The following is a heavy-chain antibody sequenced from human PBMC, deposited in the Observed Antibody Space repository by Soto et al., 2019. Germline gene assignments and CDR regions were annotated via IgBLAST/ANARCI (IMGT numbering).Heavy chain of an antibody. J-gene: IGHJ4*02. CDR2: ISSFNGT. CDR1: GFAFSSYG. CDR3: ARDLRGFCTSGNCYGDFDY. V-gene: IGHV1-18*01. Sequence: QGQLVQSGAEVKKSGAAVRVSCRASGFAFSSYGINWVRQAPGQGLEWMGWISSFNGTRYAQKFQGRVTMTTDTPTTAAYLELRGLKSDDTAVYYWARDLRGFCTSGNCYGDFDYWGQGTLITVSS. D-gene: IGHD2-2*01.